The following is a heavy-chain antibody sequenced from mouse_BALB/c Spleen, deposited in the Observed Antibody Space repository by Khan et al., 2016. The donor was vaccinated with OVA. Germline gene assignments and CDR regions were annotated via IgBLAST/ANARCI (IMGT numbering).Heavy chain of an antibody. Sequence: QVQLKQSGPGLVAPSQSLSITCTVSGFSLISYGIHWVRQPPGKGLEWLGIIWTGGSTNYNSALMSRLSISKENSKSQVFLKMNSLQIDDTAMYYCARNYDNYVEYFDVWGAGTTVTVSS. CDR1: GFSLISYG. D-gene: IGHD2-1*01. CDR3: ARNYDNYVEYFDV. J-gene: IGHJ1*01. CDR2: IWTGGST. V-gene: IGHV2-9*02.